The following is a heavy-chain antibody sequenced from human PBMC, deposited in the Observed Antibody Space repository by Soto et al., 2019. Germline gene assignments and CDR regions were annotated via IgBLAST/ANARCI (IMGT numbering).Heavy chain of an antibody. CDR1: GGSINSGGYY. CDR3: ARGYRQAGYSSSWVFDY. J-gene: IGHJ4*02. CDR2: MYYSGST. Sequence: QVQLRESGPGLVKPSQTLSLTCTVSGGSINSGGYYWNWVRQHPGKGLEWIGYMYYSGSTYYNPFVRSRVIISADPSENHFSLKLSSVTAADTAVYCCARGYRQAGYSSSWVFDYWGQGTLVNVSS. D-gene: IGHD6-13*01. V-gene: IGHV4-31*03.